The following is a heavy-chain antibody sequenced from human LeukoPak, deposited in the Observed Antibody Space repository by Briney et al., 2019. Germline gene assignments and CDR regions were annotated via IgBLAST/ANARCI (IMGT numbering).Heavy chain of an antibody. D-gene: IGHD2-15*01. J-gene: IGHJ6*02. CDR1: GGSISSSSYY. CDR3: ARAGGNYYYYYGMDV. CDR2: IYYSGST. V-gene: IGHV4-39*07. Sequence: SETLSLTCTVSGGSISSSSYYWGWIRQPPGKGLEWIGSIYYSGSTYYNPSLKSRVTISVDRSKNQFSLKLSSVTAADTAVYYCARAGGNYYYYYGMDVWGQGTTVTVSS.